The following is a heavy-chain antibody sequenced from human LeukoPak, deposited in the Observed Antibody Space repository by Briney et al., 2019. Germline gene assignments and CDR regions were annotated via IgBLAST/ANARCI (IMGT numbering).Heavy chain of an antibody. CDR3: VREGDHALGISPGFDY. CDR2: IYYSGST. Sequence: PSETLSLTCTISGGSISSSSYYWGWIRQPPGKGLEWIGSIYYSGSTNYNPSLKSRATISLDTSRNQFSLKLRSVTAADTAVYYCVREGDHALGISPGFDYWGQGTLVTVSS. V-gene: IGHV4-39*07. J-gene: IGHJ4*02. CDR1: GGSISSSSYY. D-gene: IGHD3-16*01.